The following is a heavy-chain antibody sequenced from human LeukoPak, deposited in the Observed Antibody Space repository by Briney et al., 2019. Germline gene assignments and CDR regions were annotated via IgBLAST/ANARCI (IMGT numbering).Heavy chain of an antibody. J-gene: IGHJ3*02. CDR2: MNPNSGNT. V-gene: IGHV1-8*01. CDR3: ARPRNLYDSSGYRSFAFDI. CDR1: GYIFTSYD. D-gene: IGHD3-22*01. Sequence: ASVKVSCKASGYIFTSYDINWVREATGQGLEWMGWMNPNSGNTGYAQKFQGRVTMTRNTSISTAYMELSSLRSEDTAVYYCARPRNLYDSSGYRSFAFDIWGQGTMVTVSS.